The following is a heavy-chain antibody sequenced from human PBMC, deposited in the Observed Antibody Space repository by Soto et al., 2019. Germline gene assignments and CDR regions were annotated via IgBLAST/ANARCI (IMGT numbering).Heavy chain of an antibody. V-gene: IGHV1-18*01. CDR1: GYTFTSYG. CDR2: ISAYNGNT. J-gene: IGHJ4*02. CDR3: ARDRNFDIVLVVAATSVLDF. Sequence: ASVKVSCKASGYTFTSYGISWVRQAPGQGLEWMGWISAYNGNTNYAQKLQGRVTMTTDTSTSTAYMELRSLRSGDTAVYYCARDRNFDIVLVVAATSVLDFWGQGTLVPVSS. D-gene: IGHD2-15*01.